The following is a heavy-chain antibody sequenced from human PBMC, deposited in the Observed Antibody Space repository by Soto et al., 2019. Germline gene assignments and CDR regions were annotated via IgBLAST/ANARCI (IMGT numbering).Heavy chain of an antibody. CDR2: IYYSGST. D-gene: IGHD4-4*01. V-gene: IGHV4-39*02. J-gene: IGHJ2*01. CDR3: ARDRLQHWYFDL. CDR1: GGSISSSSYY. Sequence: QLQLQESGPGLVKPSETLSLTCTVSGGSISSSSYYWGWIRQPPGKGLEWIGSIYYSGSTYYNPSLKSRVTISVDTSKNQFSLKLSSVTAADTAVYYCARDRLQHWYFDLWGRGTLFTVSS.